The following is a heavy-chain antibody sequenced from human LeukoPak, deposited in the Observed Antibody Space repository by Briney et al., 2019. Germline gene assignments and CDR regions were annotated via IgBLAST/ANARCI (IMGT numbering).Heavy chain of an antibody. CDR2: IISSSNHI. D-gene: IGHD2-15*01. Sequence: GGSLRLSCAASGFTFSSYNMNLVRQAPGKGLEWVSSIISSSNHIYYADSVKGRFTISRDNAKNSLYLQMNSLRAEDTAVYYCARDGGYTGCFDYWGQGTLVTVSS. V-gene: IGHV3-21*01. J-gene: IGHJ4*02. CDR1: GFTFSSYN. CDR3: ARDGGYTGCFDY.